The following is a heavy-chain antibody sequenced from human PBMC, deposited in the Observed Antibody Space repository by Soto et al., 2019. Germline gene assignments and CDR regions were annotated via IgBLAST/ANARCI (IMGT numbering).Heavy chain of an antibody. D-gene: IGHD6-13*01. J-gene: IGHJ4*02. V-gene: IGHV1-3*01. CDR2: INAGNGNT. Sequence: QVQLVQSGAEVKKPGASVKVSCKASGYTFTSYAMHWVRQAPGQRLEWMGWINAGNGNTKYSQKFQGRVTITRDTSASTAYMELSSLRSEDTAVYYCARIIAAAGSWYYFDYWGQGTLVTVSS. CDR1: GYTFTSYA. CDR3: ARIIAAAGSWYYFDY.